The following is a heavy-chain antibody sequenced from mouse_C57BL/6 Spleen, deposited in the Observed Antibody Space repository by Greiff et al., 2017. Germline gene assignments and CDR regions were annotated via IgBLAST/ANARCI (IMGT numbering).Heavy chain of an antibody. J-gene: IGHJ4*01. Sequence: VQLQQSGPELVKPGDSVKISCKASGYTFTSYWMHWVKQRPGQGLEWIGNINPSNGGTNYNEKFKSKATLTVDKSSSTAYMQLSSLTSEDSAVYYCAREGVATDYYAMDYWGQGTSVTVSS. CDR2: INPSNGGT. CDR3: AREGVATDYYAMDY. V-gene: IGHV1-53*01. CDR1: GYTFTSYW. D-gene: IGHD1-1*01.